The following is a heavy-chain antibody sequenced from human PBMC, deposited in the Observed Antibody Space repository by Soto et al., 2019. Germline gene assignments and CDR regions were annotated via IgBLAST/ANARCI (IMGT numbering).Heavy chain of an antibody. J-gene: IGHJ6*02. D-gene: IGHD1-1*01. CDR2: IDWEDDK. V-gene: IGHV2-70*20. Sequence: GSGPTLVNPTQTLTLTCTFSGFLLTTTGMVVSWVRQAPGKALQWLALIDWEDDKYYNTFLETRLTISRDTSRTQVVLTMTNLDPEDTATYYCARMSTAGAHYFYCMDVWGQGTTVTVSS. CDR3: ARMSTAGAHYFYCMDV. CDR1: GFLLTTTGMV.